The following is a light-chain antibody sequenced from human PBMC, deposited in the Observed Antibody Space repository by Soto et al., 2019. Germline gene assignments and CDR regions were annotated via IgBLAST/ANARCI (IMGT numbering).Light chain of an antibody. Sequence: DIQMTQSPSSLSASVGDRVTITCRASENITTYLNWYQQKPGKAPKLLIYGASSLQGGIPSRFSGAGSGTDFTLTTSSLQPEDFATYSCQQSYSTPLSFGPGTTVDIK. J-gene: IGKJ3*01. CDR2: GAS. V-gene: IGKV1-39*01. CDR3: QQSYSTPLS. CDR1: ENITTY.